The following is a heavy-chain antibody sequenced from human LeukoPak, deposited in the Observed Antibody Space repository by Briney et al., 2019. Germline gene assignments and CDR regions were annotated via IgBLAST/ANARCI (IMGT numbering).Heavy chain of an antibody. CDR3: ASFWGGGSGTSLYYFDY. J-gene: IGHJ4*02. CDR2: IYYSGNT. V-gene: IGHV4-39*01. Sequence: SETLSLTCTVSGGSISSSHYYWGWIRQPPGKGLEWIGSIYYSGNTYYHPSLKSRVTISVDTSKTQFSVNLSSVTAADTAVYYCASFWGGGSGTSLYYFDYWGQGTLVTVSS. D-gene: IGHD1-26*01. CDR1: GGSISSSHYY.